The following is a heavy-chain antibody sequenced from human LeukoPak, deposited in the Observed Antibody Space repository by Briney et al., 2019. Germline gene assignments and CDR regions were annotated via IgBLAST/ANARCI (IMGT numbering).Heavy chain of an antibody. V-gene: IGHV4-59*11. CDR1: GGSISSHY. Sequence: SETLSLTCTVSGGSISSHYWSWIRQPPGKGLEWIGYIYYSGSTNYNPSLKSRVTISVDTSKNQFSLKLSSVTAADTAVYYCARGVGYSSGWYVYWGQGTLVTVSS. D-gene: IGHD6-19*01. CDR3: ARGVGYSSGWYVY. J-gene: IGHJ4*02. CDR2: IYYSGST.